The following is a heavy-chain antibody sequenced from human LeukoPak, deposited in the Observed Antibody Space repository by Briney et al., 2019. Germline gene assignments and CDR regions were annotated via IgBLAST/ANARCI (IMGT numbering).Heavy chain of an antibody. CDR2: INPSGDST. Sequence: GASVKVSCKASGYIFTSNHIHCVRQAPGQGLEWMGVINPSGDSTSYAQEFQGRVTMTRDTSTSTVYMELSSLRSEDTAIYYCAKLAASETGEGSWGQGTLVTVSS. CDR1: GYIFTSNH. V-gene: IGHV1-46*01. J-gene: IGHJ5*02. CDR3: AKLAASETGEGS. D-gene: IGHD6-13*01.